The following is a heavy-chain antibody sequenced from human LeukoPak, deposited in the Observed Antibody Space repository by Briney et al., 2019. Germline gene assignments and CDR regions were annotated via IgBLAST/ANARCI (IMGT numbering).Heavy chain of an antibody. Sequence: GGSLRLSCAASGFTFSNYWMTWVRQAPGKGLEWVSTITGSGGSGGSTYYADSVKGRFTISRDNSKNRLYLQMNSLRAEDTAIYYCAKDPPLPGYSYGADSFDIWGQGTMVTVSS. CDR3: AKDPPLPGYSYGADSFDI. V-gene: IGHV3-23*01. J-gene: IGHJ3*02. D-gene: IGHD5-18*01. CDR1: GFTFSNYW. CDR2: ITGSGGSGGST.